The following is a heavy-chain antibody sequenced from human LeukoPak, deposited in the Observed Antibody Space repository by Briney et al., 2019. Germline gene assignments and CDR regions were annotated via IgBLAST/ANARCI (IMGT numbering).Heavy chain of an antibody. D-gene: IGHD2-2*01. V-gene: IGHV1-69*05. CDR3: ARGPDIVVPYYMDV. Sequence: GASVKVSCKASGGTFSSYAISWVRQAPGQGLEWMGGIIPIFGTANYAQRFQGRVTITTDESTSTACMELSSLRSEDTAVYYCARGPDIVVPYYMDVWGKGTTVTVSS. CDR1: GGTFSSYA. CDR2: IIPIFGTA. J-gene: IGHJ6*03.